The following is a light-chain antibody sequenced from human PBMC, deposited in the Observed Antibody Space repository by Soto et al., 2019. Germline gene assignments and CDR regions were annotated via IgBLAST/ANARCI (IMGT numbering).Light chain of an antibody. CDR1: QSVSSRS. J-gene: IGKJ2*01. V-gene: IGKV3-20*01. Sequence: EIVLTQSPGTLSLSPGERATLSCRAGQSVSSRSLAWYQQKPGQAPRLLIYGASNRATGIPDRFSASGSGTDLTLTISRLEPEDFAVYYCQQFGGSPAYTFGQGTKLEIK. CDR3: QQFGGSPAYT. CDR2: GAS.